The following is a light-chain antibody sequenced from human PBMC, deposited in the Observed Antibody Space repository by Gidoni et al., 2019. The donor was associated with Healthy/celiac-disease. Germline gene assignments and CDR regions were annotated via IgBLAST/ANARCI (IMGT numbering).Light chain of an antibody. CDR3: SSYTSSSTQV. CDR2: DVS. V-gene: IGLV2-14*01. Sequence: QSALTQPPPVSGSPGTSITISCTGTSSDVGGYTYVSWYQQHPGKAPKLMIYDVSNRPSGVSNRFSGSKSGNTASLTISGLQAEDEADYYCSSYTSSSTQVFGTGTKVTVL. CDR1: SSDVGGYTY. J-gene: IGLJ1*01.